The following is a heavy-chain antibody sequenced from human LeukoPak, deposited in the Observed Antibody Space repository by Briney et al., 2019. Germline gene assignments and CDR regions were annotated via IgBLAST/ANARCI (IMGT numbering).Heavy chain of an antibody. CDR2: IKQDGSEK. CDR3: ARDLIAARPAFDI. Sequence: PGRSLRLSCAASGFTFSSYWMSWVRQAPGKGLEWVANIKQDGSEKYYVDSVKGRFTISRDNAKNSLYLQMNSLRVEDTAVYHCARDLIAARPAFDIWGQGTMVTVSS. V-gene: IGHV3-7*03. J-gene: IGHJ3*02. D-gene: IGHD6-6*01. CDR1: GFTFSSYW.